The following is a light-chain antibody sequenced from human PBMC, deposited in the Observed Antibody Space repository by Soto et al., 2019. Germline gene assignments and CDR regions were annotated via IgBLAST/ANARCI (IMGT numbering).Light chain of an antibody. CDR2: EGS. Sequence: QSALTQPASVSGSPGQSITISCTGTSSDVGSYNLVSWYQQHPGKAPKLMIYEGSKRPSGVSNRFSGSKSGNTASLTISGLQAEDEADYYCCSYARSSPSYVFGTGTKLTVL. CDR3: CSYARSSPSYV. CDR1: SSDVGSYNL. J-gene: IGLJ1*01. V-gene: IGLV2-23*01.